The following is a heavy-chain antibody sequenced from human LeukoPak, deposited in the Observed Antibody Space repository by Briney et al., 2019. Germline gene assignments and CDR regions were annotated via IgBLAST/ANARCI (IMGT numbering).Heavy chain of an antibody. J-gene: IGHJ3*02. V-gene: IGHV3-7*01. CDR3: AKARGDIVVVPAARAFDI. Sequence: PGGSLRLSWEASGLTFSRDWMGWVRQAPGEGLEWVANIRQDGGETYYGDSVKGRFIISRDNAKNSLFLQMNRLRAEDTAVYSCAKARGDIVVVPAARAFDIWGQGTMVTVSS. CDR1: GLTFSRDW. D-gene: IGHD2-2*01. CDR2: IRQDGGET.